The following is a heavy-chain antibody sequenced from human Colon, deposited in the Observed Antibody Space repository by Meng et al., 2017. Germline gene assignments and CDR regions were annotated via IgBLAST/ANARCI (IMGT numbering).Heavy chain of an antibody. CDR3: ARHGGYYQDY. D-gene: IGHD4-23*01. CDR2: IDHRGDP. CDR1: GCSITTNSH. Sequence: ESRPGLVKPPATSSFASAVSGCSITTNSHCSGDRQSPEKGLEWIGQIDHRGDPYYNPSLKSRVTMSVDRYKSQVSLQLTSVTAADTAVYYCARHGGYYQDYWGQGTLVTVSS. J-gene: IGHJ4*02. V-gene: IGHV4-4*03.